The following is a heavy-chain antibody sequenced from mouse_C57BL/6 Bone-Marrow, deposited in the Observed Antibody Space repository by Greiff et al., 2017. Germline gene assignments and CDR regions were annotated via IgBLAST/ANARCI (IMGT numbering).Heavy chain of an antibody. V-gene: IGHV1-64*01. CDR2: IHPNSGST. Sequence: VQLQQSGAELVKPGAPVKLSYKASGYTFTSYWMHWVKQRPGQGLEWIGMIHPNSGSTNYNEKFKSKATLTVDKSSSTAYMQLSSLTSEDSAVYYCATTVVAPDYAMDYWGQGTSVTVSS. D-gene: IGHD1-1*01. CDR3: ATTVVAPDYAMDY. CDR1: GYTFTSYW. J-gene: IGHJ4*01.